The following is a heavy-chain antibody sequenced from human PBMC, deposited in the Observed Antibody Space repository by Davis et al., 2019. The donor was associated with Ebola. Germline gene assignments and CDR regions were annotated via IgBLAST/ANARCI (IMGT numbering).Heavy chain of an antibody. CDR1: GFTFSSYA. V-gene: IGHV3-23*01. Sequence: PGGSLRLSCAASGFTFSSYAMSWVRQAPGKGLEWVSAISGSGGSTYYADSVKGRFTISRDNSKNTLYLQMNSLRAEDTAVYYCARERVVVVVALYYYYGMDVWGQGTTVTVSS. CDR2: ISGSGGST. CDR3: ARERVVVVVALYYYYGMDV. J-gene: IGHJ6*02. D-gene: IGHD2-15*01.